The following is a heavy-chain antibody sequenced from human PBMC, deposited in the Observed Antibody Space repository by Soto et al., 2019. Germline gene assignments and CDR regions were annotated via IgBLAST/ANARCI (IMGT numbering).Heavy chain of an antibody. CDR3: AKDLTRQLAYWLDP. Sequence: GASVKVSCKASGFSFTDYYIPWLRQAPGQGLEWMGWINAHSGGTEYAQKFQGRVTLTRDTSMATAYLTLTSLTSDDTALYYCAKDLTRQLAYWLDPWGQGTQVTVSS. D-gene: IGHD6-6*01. J-gene: IGHJ5*02. CDR2: INAHSGGT. CDR1: GFSFTDYY. V-gene: IGHV1-2*02.